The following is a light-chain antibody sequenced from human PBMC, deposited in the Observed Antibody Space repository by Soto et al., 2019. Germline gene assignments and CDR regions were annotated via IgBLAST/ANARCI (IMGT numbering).Light chain of an antibody. CDR2: AAS. Sequence: IQLTQSPSSLSASVGDRVTITCRASQGISSYLAWYQQKPGKAPKLLIYAASTLQSEVPSRFSGSGSGTDFPLTISSLQPEDFATYYCQQLNSYPRTFGQGTKVEIK. CDR1: QGISSY. V-gene: IGKV1-9*01. CDR3: QQLNSYPRT. J-gene: IGKJ1*01.